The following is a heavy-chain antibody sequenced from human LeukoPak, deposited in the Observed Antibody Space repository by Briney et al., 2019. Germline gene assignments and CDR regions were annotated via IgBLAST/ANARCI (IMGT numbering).Heavy chain of an antibody. V-gene: IGHV3-15*01. J-gene: IGHJ4*02. CDR1: GFTFSDAW. CDR3: AADVPHPLSQIDF. D-gene: IGHD4/OR15-4a*01. Sequence: GGSLRLSCAASGFTFSDAWMTWVRQAPGKGLEWVGRIRSNGGITEYAAPVKGRVTISRDDSKNTLYLQMNSLSTEDTAVYYCAADVPHPLSQIDFWGQGTLVIVSS. CDR2: IRSNGGIT.